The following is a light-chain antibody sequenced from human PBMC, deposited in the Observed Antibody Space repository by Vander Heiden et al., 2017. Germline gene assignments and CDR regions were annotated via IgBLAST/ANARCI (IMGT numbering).Light chain of an antibody. Sequence: QSALTQPASVSGSPGQSITISCTGTSSDVGGYNYVSWYQQHPGKAPKRRRYDVSNRPSGVSNRFSGSKSGNTASLTISGLQAEDEADDYCSSYTSSSTLVFGTGTKVTVL. CDR3: SSYTSSSTLV. CDR2: DVS. V-gene: IGLV2-14*01. CDR1: SSDVGGYNY. J-gene: IGLJ1*01.